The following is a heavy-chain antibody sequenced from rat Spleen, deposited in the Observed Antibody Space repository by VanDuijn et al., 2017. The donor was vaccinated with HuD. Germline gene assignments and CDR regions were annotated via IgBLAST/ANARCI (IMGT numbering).Heavy chain of an antibody. J-gene: IGHJ2*01. CDR3: ARGGYFRY. D-gene: IGHD1-12*03. Sequence: EVQLQESGPGLVKPSQSLSLTCSVTGYSITSIYWGWIRKFPGNKMEWMGYISFSRSTTYNPSLKSRISISRDTSKNQFFLQLNSVTTEDTATYYCARGGYFRYWGQGVMVTVSS. V-gene: IGHV3-1*01. CDR1: GYSITSIY. CDR2: ISFSRST.